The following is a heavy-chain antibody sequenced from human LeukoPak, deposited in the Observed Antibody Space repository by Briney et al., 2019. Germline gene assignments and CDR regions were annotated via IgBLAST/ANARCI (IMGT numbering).Heavy chain of an antibody. CDR1: GYTFTDYY. D-gene: IGHD4-11*01. J-gene: IGHJ3*02. V-gene: IGHV1-2*02. Sequence: GASVKVSCKASGYTFTDYYIHWVRQAPGQGLEWMAWMNPNSGGTSYAQKFQGRVTVTRDTSISTAYMELSRLKFDDTAVYYCARTTHRAGDAFDIWGQGTMVTVSS. CDR2: MNPNSGGT. CDR3: ARTTHRAGDAFDI.